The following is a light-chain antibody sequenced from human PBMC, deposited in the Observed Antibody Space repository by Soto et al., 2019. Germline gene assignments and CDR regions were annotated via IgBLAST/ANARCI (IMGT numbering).Light chain of an antibody. CDR1: SSDIGVYNY. J-gene: IGLJ1*01. CDR3: SSYTTSNTYV. Sequence: QSALAQPASVSGCPGQSITVSCTGTSSDIGVYNYVSWYQQHPGKAPKLMIYEVRNRPSGVSTRFSGSKSGNTASLTISGLQAEDEADYYCSSYTTSNTYVFGTGTKVTVL. CDR2: EVR. V-gene: IGLV2-14*01.